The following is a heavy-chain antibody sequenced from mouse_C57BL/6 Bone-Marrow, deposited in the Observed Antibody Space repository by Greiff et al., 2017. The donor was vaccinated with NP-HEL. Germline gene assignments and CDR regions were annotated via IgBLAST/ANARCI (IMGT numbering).Heavy chain of an antibody. J-gene: IGHJ1*03. Sequence: QVHVKQPGAELVKPGASVKMSCKASGYTFTSYWITWVKQRPGQGLEWIGDIYPGSGSTTYNEKFKSKATLTVDTSSSTAYMQLSSLTSEDSAVYYCALYYGNYGWYFDVWGTGTTVTVSS. D-gene: IGHD2-1*01. V-gene: IGHV1-55*01. CDR1: GYTFTSYW. CDR2: IYPGSGST. CDR3: ALYYGNYGWYFDV.